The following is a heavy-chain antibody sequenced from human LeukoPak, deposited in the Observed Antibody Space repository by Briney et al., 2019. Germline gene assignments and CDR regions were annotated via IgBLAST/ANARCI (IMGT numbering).Heavy chain of an antibody. CDR3: ARVGGSSSWYGRIV. CDR1: GGSISSYY. Sequence: PSETLSLTFTVSGGSISSYYWSWIRRPPGKGLEWSGYIYYSGSTNYNPSLKSRVTISVDTSKNQFSLKLSSVTAADTAVYYCARVGGSSSWYGRIVWGQGTLVTVSS. J-gene: IGHJ4*02. V-gene: IGHV4-59*01. D-gene: IGHD6-13*01. CDR2: IYYSGST.